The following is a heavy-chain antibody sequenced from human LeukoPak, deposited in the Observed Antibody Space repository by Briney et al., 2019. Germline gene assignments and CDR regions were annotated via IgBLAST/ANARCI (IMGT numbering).Heavy chain of an antibody. J-gene: IGHJ4*02. V-gene: IGHV3-23*01. CDR2: ISGSGGST. D-gene: IGHD2-21*02. Sequence: RGSLRLSCAASGFAFSSYAMSWVRQAPGKGLEWVSGISGSGGSTYHADSVKGRFTISRDNAKNTLYLHMNSLRGEDTAVYYCAAGLIMVTAFDYWGQGTRVTVSS. CDR3: AAGLIMVTAFDY. CDR1: GFAFSSYA.